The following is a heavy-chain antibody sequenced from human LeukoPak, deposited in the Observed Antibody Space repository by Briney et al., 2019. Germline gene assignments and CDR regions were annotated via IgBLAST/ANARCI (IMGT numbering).Heavy chain of an antibody. V-gene: IGHV1-69*13. Sequence: ASVKVSCKASGGTFSSYAISWVRQAPGQGLEWMGGNIPIFGTANYAQKFQGRVTITADESTSTAYMELSSLRSEDTAVYYCARGPRQLRYYDSSGYYYMAFDIWGQGTMVTVSS. CDR3: ARGPRQLRYYDSSGYYYMAFDI. CDR2: NIPIFGTA. D-gene: IGHD3-22*01. CDR1: GGTFSSYA. J-gene: IGHJ3*02.